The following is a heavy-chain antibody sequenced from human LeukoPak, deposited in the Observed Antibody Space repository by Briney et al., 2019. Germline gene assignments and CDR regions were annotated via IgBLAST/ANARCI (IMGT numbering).Heavy chain of an antibody. V-gene: IGHV4-34*01. CDR2: INHSGST. CDR3: ARVYGDYYYYYYMDV. Sequence: SETLSLTCAVYGGSFSGYYWSWIRRPPGKGLEWIGEINHSGSTNYNPSLKSRVTISVDTSKNQFSLKLSSVTAADTAVYYCARVYGDYYYYYYMDVWGKGTTVTVSS. J-gene: IGHJ6*03. CDR1: GGSFSGYY. D-gene: IGHD4-17*01.